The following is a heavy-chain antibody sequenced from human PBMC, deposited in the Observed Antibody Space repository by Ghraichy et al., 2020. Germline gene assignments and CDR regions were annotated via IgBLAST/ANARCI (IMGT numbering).Heavy chain of an antibody. V-gene: IGHV3-64D*06. J-gene: IGHJ4*02. D-gene: IGHD5-18*01. Sequence: GGSLRLSCSASGFTFSSYAMHWVRQAPGKGLEYVSSISSNGGSTYYADSVKGRFTISRDNSKNTLYLQMSSLRADDTAVYYCVKAIWSGYSYGYLMGWGQGNLVTGSS. CDR2: ISSNGGST. CDR3: VKAIWSGYSYGYLMG. CDR1: GFTFSSYA.